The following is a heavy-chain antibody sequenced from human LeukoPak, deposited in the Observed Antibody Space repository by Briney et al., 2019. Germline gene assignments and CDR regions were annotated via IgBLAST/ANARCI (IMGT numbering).Heavy chain of an antibody. D-gene: IGHD5-12*01. V-gene: IGHV3-48*01. CDR1: GFNFIDYS. Sequence: GGSLRLSCAASGFNFIDYSMNWVRQAPGKGLEWISYIGISSGNTKYADSVKGRFTISRDKARNALYLQMNSLRVEDTAMYYCARDHRYAFDNWGHGTLVTVSS. CDR3: ARDHRYAFDN. J-gene: IGHJ4*01. CDR2: IGISSGNT.